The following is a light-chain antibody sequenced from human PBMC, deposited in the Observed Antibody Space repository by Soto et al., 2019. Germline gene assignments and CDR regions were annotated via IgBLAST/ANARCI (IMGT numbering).Light chain of an antibody. CDR2: GAS. Sequence: EIVMTQSPATLSVSPGERATLSCRASQSVSSNLAWYQQKPGQAPRILIYGASTRATGIPARFGGSGSGTEFTLTISSLQSEDFAVYYCQQYNNWPPFTFGQGTKLDIK. CDR3: QQYNNWPPFT. V-gene: IGKV3-15*01. J-gene: IGKJ2*01. CDR1: QSVSSN.